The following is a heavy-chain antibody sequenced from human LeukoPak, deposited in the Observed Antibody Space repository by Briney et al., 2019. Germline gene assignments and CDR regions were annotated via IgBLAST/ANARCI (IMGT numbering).Heavy chain of an antibody. CDR2: INHSGST. CDR3: ARRPGSGWYAYFDY. J-gene: IGHJ4*02. D-gene: IGHD6-19*01. CDR1: GGSFSGYY. V-gene: IGHV4-34*01. Sequence: SETLSLTCAVYGGSFSGYYWSWIRQPPGKGLEWIGEINHSGSTNYNPSLKSRVTISVDTSKNQFSLKLSSVTAADTAVYYCARRPGSGWYAYFDYWGQGTLVTVSS.